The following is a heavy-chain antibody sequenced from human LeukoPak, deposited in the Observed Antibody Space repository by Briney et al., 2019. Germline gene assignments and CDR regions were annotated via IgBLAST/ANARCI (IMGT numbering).Heavy chain of an antibody. Sequence: PSETLSLTCTVSGGSISSSSDYWGWVRQPPGRGLEWIGSIYYTGSSYYNPSLRGRPTISVDTSKNQFSLNLSSVTAADTAVYYCARRSQFGSAYFFDYWGQGTPVTVSS. CDR2: IYYTGSS. J-gene: IGHJ4*02. CDR1: GGSISSSSDY. V-gene: IGHV4-39*01. CDR3: ARRSQFGSAYFFDY. D-gene: IGHD3-16*01.